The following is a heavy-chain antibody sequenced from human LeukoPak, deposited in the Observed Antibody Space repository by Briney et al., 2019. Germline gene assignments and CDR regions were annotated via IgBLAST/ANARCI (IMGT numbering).Heavy chain of an antibody. J-gene: IGHJ6*02. Sequence: GRSLRLSCAASGFTFSSYGMHWVRQAPGKGLEWVAVISYDGSNKYYADSVKGRFTISRDNSKNTLYLQMNSLRAEDTAVYYCAKALSGTGALRYGMDVWGQGTTVTVSS. V-gene: IGHV3-30*18. CDR3: AKALSGTGALRYGMDV. CDR2: ISYDGSNK. D-gene: IGHD1-26*01. CDR1: GFTFSSYG.